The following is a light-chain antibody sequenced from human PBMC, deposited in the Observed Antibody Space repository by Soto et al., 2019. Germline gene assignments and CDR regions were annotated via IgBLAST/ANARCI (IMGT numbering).Light chain of an antibody. Sequence: AIRMTQSPSSFSASTGDRVTITCRASQGISSYLAWYQQKPGKAPMLLFYAASTLQSGVPSRFSGSGSGTDFSLTISCLQSEDFATYYCQQYYSYPLAFGQWTKLEMK. CDR1: QGISSY. V-gene: IGKV1-8*01. CDR2: AAS. J-gene: IGKJ2*01. CDR3: QQYYSYPLA.